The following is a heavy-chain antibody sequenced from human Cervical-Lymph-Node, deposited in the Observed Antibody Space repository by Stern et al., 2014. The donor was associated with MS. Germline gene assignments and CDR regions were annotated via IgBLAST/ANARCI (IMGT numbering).Heavy chain of an antibody. V-gene: IGHV1-69*01. J-gene: IGHJ5*02. CDR2: IVPMFAKA. Sequence: VQLVESGAEVKKPGSSGRVSCKASGGSFKRYAFNWLRQAPGQGLEWMGDIVPMFAKANYAQKFQGRVTVTADEATNTVYMELSFLTSEDTAVYYCARERSIHYPAFAPWGQGTLVTVSS. D-gene: IGHD3-10*01. CDR1: GGSFKRYA. CDR3: ARERSIHYPAFAP.